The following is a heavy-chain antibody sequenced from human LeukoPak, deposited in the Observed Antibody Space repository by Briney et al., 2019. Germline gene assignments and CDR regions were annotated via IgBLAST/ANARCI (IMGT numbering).Heavy chain of an antibody. V-gene: IGHV4-34*01. CDR1: GGSFSGYY. J-gene: IGHJ5*02. D-gene: IGHD3-3*01. Sequence: PSETLSLTCAVYGGSFSGYYWSWIRQPPGKGLEWIGETNHSGSTNYTPSLKSRVTISVDTSKNQFSLKLKSVTAADTAVYYCARGPLRSGYYRPNWFDPWGQGTLVTVSS. CDR2: TNHSGST. CDR3: ARGPLRSGYYRPNWFDP.